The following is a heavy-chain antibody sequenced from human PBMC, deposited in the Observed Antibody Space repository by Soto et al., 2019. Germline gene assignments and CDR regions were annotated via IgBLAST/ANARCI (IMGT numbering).Heavy chain of an antibody. Sequence: QVQLVESGGGVVQPGRSLRLSCEASGFTFSHYCMHWVRQAPGKGLEWVSVIQSDGKNVYYIDSVKGRFTISRDNSKNTQYMQMISLRADDTAVYFGARDEMGYCRSCNCYMSYGMDVWGQGTTVTVSS. D-gene: IGHD2-2*01. CDR1: GFTFSHYC. J-gene: IGHJ6*02. CDR2: IQSDGKNV. V-gene: IGHV3-33*01. CDR3: ARDEMGYCRSCNCYMSYGMDV.